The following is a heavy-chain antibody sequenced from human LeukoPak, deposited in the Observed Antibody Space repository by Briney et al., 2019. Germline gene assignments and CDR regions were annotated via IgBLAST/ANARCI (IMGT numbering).Heavy chain of an antibody. J-gene: IGHJ6*04. CDR1: GFTFSSYG. Sequence: GRSLRLSCAASGFTFSSYGMHWVRQAPGKGLEWVAVISYDGSNKYYADSVKGRFTISRDNSESKLFLQMNSLRAEDPAVYFCAKDRVGPKHYLDVWGTGTTVTISS. V-gene: IGHV3-30*18. CDR3: AKDRVGPKHYLDV. D-gene: IGHD1-26*01. CDR2: ISYDGSNK.